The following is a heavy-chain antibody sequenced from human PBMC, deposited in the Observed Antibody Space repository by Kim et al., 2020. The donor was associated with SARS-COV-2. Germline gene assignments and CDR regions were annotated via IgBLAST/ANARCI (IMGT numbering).Heavy chain of an antibody. CDR2: IYYSGST. D-gene: IGHD3-22*01. Sequence: SETLSLTCTVSGGSISSSCYYWGWIRQPPGKGLEWIGSIYYSGSTYYNPSLKSRVTISVDTSKNQFSLKLSSVTAADTAVYYCARRVRGTPYYYDSSGWAFDYWGQGTLVTVSS. CDR3: ARRVRGTPYYYDSSGWAFDY. CDR1: GGSISSSCYY. V-gene: IGHV4-39*01. J-gene: IGHJ4*02.